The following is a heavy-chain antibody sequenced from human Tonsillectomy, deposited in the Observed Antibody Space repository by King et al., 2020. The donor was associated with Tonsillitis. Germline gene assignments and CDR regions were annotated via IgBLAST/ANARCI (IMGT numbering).Heavy chain of an antibody. CDR2: IYPGDSDT. J-gene: IGHJ2*01. CDR3: ARLERSTNWYLDL. Sequence: QLVQSGAEAKEPGESLKISCKGSGYIFNNYWIGWVRQMPGKGLEWMGIIYPGDSDTRSSPSFQGQVTISADKSLNTAYPQWRSLKDTDTAMYYCARLERSTNWYLDLWGPGTLVTVS. V-gene: IGHV5-51*01. CDR1: GYIFNNYW.